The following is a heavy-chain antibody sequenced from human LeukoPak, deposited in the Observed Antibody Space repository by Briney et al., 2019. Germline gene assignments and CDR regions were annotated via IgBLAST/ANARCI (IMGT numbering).Heavy chain of an antibody. D-gene: IGHD3-10*01. CDR2: FDPEDGET. Sequence: ASVKVSCKVSGYTLTELSMHWVRQAPGKGLEWMGGFDPEDGETIYAQKFQGRVTMTEDTSTDTAYMELSSLRSEDTAVYYRATPLIHYYGSGRGYYMDVWGKGTTVTISS. J-gene: IGHJ6*03. CDR1: GYTLTELS. V-gene: IGHV1-24*01. CDR3: ATPLIHYYGSGRGYYMDV.